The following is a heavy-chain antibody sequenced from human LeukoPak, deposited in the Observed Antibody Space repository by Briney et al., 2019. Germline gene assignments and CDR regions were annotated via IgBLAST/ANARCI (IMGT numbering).Heavy chain of an antibody. CDR1: GGSVTSTNW. Sequence: SETLSLTCDVSGGSVTSTNWWTWVRQPPGKGLEWIGEVHLDGRTNYNPSLKSRLIMSVDLPENHISLKLTSVTAADTAVYYCASPGIVAAGTDRGFDYWGQGTLVTVSS. CDR3: ASPGIVAAGTDRGFDY. V-gene: IGHV4-4*02. J-gene: IGHJ4*02. CDR2: VHLDGRT. D-gene: IGHD6-13*01.